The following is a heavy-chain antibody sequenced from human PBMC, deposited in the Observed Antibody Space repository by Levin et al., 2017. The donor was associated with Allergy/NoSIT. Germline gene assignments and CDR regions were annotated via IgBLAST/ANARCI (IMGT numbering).Heavy chain of an antibody. CDR2: ISSSMSTI. CDR3: ARVRYSNYYYYYGMDG. D-gene: IGHD4-11*01. V-gene: IGHV3-48*01. CDR1: GFTFSTYS. Sequence: PGGSLRLSCAASGFTFSTYSMNWVRQAPGKGLEWISYISSSMSTIYYADSVRGRFTISRDNAKNSLYLHMDSLRAEDTAVYYCARVRYSNYYYYYGMDGWGQGTTVTVSS. J-gene: IGHJ6*02.